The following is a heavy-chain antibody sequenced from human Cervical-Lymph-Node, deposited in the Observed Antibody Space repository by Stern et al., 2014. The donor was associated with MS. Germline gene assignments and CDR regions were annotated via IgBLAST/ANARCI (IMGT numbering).Heavy chain of an antibody. CDR2: IYISGST. V-gene: IGHV4-61*02. Sequence: QVQLQESGPGLVKPSQTLSLTCTVSGGSMNSRPYYWNWLRQPAGKALEWIGRIYISGSTNYNPSLESRVTISLDTSKNHLSLKRGLVTAADTAVYYCAREGETSDFFPFDYWGQGAQVIVSS. J-gene: IGHJ4*02. D-gene: IGHD3/OR15-3a*01. CDR3: AREGETSDFFPFDY. CDR1: GGSMNSRPYY.